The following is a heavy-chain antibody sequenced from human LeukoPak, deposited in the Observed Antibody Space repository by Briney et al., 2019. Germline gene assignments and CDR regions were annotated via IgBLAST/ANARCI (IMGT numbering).Heavy chain of an antibody. CDR3: ARDYEITGFDY. J-gene: IGHJ4*02. Sequence: PGGSLRLSCAASGFTFSDYWMTWVRQAPGKGLEWVANIRQDGDKRSYGGSVMGRSAISRDNAENTLYLQLNRLRAEDTALYYCARDYEITGFDYWGQGTLVTVSS. CDR2: IRQDGDKR. D-gene: IGHD3-16*01. V-gene: IGHV3-7*03. CDR1: GFTFSDYW.